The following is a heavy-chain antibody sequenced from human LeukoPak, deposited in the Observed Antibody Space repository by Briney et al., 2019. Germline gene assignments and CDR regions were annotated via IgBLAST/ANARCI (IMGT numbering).Heavy chain of an antibody. CDR3: ASVSGYYFGWFDP. J-gene: IGHJ5*02. V-gene: IGHV4-31*03. CDR1: GGSISSGGYY. CDR2: IYYSEST. D-gene: IGHD3-22*01. Sequence: SQSLSLTCTVSGGSISSGGYYWSWTRQHPGKGLEWIGYIYYSESTYYNPSLKSRVTISVDTSKNQFSLKLSSVTAADTAVYYCASVSGYYFGWFDPWGQGTLVTVSS.